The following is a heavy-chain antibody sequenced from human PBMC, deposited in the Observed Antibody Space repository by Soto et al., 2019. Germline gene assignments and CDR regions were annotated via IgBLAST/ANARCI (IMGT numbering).Heavy chain of an antibody. CDR2: FDPEDGEA. J-gene: IGHJ3*02. CDR3: GRDNLAVSGIHAFDI. Sequence: ASVKVSCKVSGYTLTELSMHWVRQAPGKGLEWMGGFDPEDGEAIYAQKFQGRVTMTEDTSTSTTYMELSSLRSEDTAVYYCGRDNLAVSGIHAFDIWGQGTMVTVSS. V-gene: IGHV1-24*01. D-gene: IGHD6-19*01. CDR1: GYTLTELS.